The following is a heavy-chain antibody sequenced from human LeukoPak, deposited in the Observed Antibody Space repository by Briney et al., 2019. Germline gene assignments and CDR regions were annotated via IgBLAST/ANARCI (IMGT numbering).Heavy chain of an antibody. CDR1: GFPFNVQT. Sequence: GGSLRLSCAASGFPFNVQTMSWVRQAPGKGLDWVASMREDGSEIHYVDSVKGRFTISRDNPKNSVYLQMNSLRDEDTTVYYCARGGATGGRFENWGQGTLVTLSS. D-gene: IGHD1-26*01. V-gene: IGHV3-7*01. CDR3: ARGGATGGRFEN. J-gene: IGHJ4*02. CDR2: MREDGSEI.